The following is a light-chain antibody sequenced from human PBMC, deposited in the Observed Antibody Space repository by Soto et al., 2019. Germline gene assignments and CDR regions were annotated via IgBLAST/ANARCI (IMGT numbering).Light chain of an antibody. CDR3: SSYTTSNTRQIV. Sequence: QSALTQPACVSGSPGQSITISCTCTSSDVGGYNYVSWYQHHPGKAPKLLIYDVSNRPSGISNRFSGSKSDNTASLTISGLQPEDEADYYCSSYTTSNTRQIVFGTGTKVTVL. V-gene: IGLV2-14*03. J-gene: IGLJ1*01. CDR1: SSDVGGYNY. CDR2: DVS.